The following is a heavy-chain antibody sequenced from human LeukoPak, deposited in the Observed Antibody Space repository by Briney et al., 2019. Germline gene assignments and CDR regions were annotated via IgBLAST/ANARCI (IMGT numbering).Heavy chain of an antibody. CDR2: IIPIFGTA. V-gene: IGHV1-69*05. CDR1: GGTFSSYA. Sequence: SVKVSCKSSGGTFSSYAISWVRQAPGQGLEWMGRIIPIFGTANYAQKFQGRVTITTDESTSTAYMELSSLRSEDTAVYYCAISGYGSLGGLDYWGQGTLVTVSS. D-gene: IGHD3-10*01. CDR3: AISGYGSLGGLDY. J-gene: IGHJ4*02.